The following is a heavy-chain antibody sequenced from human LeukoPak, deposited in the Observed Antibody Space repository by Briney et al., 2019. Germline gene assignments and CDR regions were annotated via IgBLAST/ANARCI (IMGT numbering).Heavy chain of an antibody. Sequence: GSLILSCAASGFTFSSYAMSWVRQAPGKGLEWVSAISGSGGSTYYADSVKGRFTISRDNSKNTQYLQMNSLRDEDTAVYYCAKGRHMITTPFDSWGQGTLVTVSS. CDR1: GFTFSSYA. V-gene: IGHV3-23*01. CDR3: AKGRHMITTPFDS. D-gene: IGHD3-16*01. CDR2: ISGSGGST. J-gene: IGHJ4*02.